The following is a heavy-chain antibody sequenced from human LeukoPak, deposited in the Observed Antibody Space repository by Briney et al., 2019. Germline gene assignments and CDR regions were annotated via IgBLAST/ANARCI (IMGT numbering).Heavy chain of an antibody. D-gene: IGHD6-19*01. Sequence: GGSLRLSCAASGFTFSSYSMNWVRQAPGKGLEWVSSISSSSSYIYYADSVKGRFTISRDNAKNSLYLQMNSLRAEDTAVYYCARAPGIAVAGTQDDYWGQGTLVTVSS. CDR1: GFTFSSYS. CDR2: ISSSSSYI. CDR3: ARAPGIAVAGTQDDY. J-gene: IGHJ4*02. V-gene: IGHV3-21*01.